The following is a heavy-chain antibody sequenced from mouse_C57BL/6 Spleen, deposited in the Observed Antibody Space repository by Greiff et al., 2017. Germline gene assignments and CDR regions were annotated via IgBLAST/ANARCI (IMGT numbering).Heavy chain of an antibody. D-gene: IGHD3-2*02. CDR2: ISDGGSYT. Sequence: EVMLVESGGGLVKPGGSLKLSCAASGFTFSSYAMSWVRQTPEKRLEWVATISDGGSYTYYPDNVKGRFTISRDNAKNNLYLQMSHLKSEDTAMYYCAREGAEALYFDYWGQGTTLTVSS. V-gene: IGHV5-4*01. CDR1: GFTFSSYA. J-gene: IGHJ2*01. CDR3: AREGAEALYFDY.